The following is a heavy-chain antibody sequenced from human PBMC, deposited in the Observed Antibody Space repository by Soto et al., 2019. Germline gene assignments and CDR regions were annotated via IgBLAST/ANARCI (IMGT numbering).Heavy chain of an antibody. Sequence: QVQMVQSASEVKEPGASVKVSCKTSGYSFTTHGISWVRQAPGQGLEWMGWVSAYNGDTNYAPGLHARLTMTTDTSARTVYMELRTLTSDDTAVYYCARDLLTTVTHRDFDYWGQGTLVTVSS. J-gene: IGHJ4*02. D-gene: IGHD4-17*01. CDR1: GYSFTTHG. V-gene: IGHV1-18*01. CDR3: ARDLLTTVTHRDFDY. CDR2: VSAYNGDT.